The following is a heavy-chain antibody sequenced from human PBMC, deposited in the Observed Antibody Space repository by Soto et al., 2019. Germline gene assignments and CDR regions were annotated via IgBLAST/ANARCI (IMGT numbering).Heavy chain of an antibody. V-gene: IGHV3-53*01. J-gene: IGHJ5*02. CDR2: IYSGGST. CDR3: ARVSITMFGEFHP. Sequence: GGSLRLSCAASGFTVSSNYMSWVRQAPGKGLEWVSVIYSGGSTYYADSVKGRFTISRDNSKNTLYLQMNSLRAEDTAVYYCARVSITMFGEFHPWGQGTLVTVSS. D-gene: IGHD3-10*02. CDR1: GFTVSSNY.